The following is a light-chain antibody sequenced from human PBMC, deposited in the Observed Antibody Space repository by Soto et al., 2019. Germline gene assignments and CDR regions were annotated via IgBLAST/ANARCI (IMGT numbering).Light chain of an antibody. CDR3: SSSRTSSTPNYV. Sequence: QSALTQPASVSGSPGQSITISCTGTISDVGGYDHVSWYQQHPGKAPRLMIYDVINRPSGVSDRFSASKSGNTASLTIAGLQAEDEADYYCSSSRTSSTPNYVFGTGTKVTVL. CDR1: ISDVGGYDH. V-gene: IGLV2-14*01. J-gene: IGLJ1*01. CDR2: DVI.